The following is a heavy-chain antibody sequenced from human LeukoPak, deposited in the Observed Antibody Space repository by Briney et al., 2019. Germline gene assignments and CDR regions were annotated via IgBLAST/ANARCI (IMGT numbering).Heavy chain of an antibody. J-gene: IGHJ4*02. Sequence: LXLXFXXSXFTXXXXSMDWVREAPGKGVGWGSSISNSSSYIDYTDSVKGRVTISRDNAKKTLYVQMKRLREEETAVYYCARDQGDGSGSYYNHFDYWGQGTLVTVSS. CDR1: XFTXXXXS. V-gene: IGHV3-21*01. D-gene: IGHD3-10*01. CDR2: ISNSSSYI. CDR3: ARDQGDGSGSYYNHFDY.